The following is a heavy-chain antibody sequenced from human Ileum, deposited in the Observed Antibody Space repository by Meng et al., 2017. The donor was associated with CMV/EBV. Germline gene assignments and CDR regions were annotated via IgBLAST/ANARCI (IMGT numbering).Heavy chain of an antibody. CDR1: GFTLSTYW. D-gene: IGHD6-13*01. CDR3: VRDVGQPGAGGTWYKWYDP. Sequence: GESLKISCAASGFTLSTYWMHWVRQTPGQGLVWVSRVYTDGTSIGYADAVKGRFTISRDNAKDTLYLQMNRLRGEDTAVYYCVRDVGQPGAGGTWYKWYDPWGQGTLVTVSS. V-gene: IGHV3-74*01. J-gene: IGHJ5*02. CDR2: VYTDGTSI.